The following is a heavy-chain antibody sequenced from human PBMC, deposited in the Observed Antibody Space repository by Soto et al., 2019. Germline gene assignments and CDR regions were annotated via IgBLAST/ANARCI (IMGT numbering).Heavy chain of an antibody. CDR2: INAGNGNT. V-gene: IGHV1-3*01. Sequence: ASVRVSCKASGYTFSNYAMHWVRQAPGQRLEWMGWINAGNGNTKYSQKFQDRVTITRDTSASTAYMELSSLRSEDTAVYYCAKGGNIAVVVADYGMDVWGQGTTVTVSS. J-gene: IGHJ6*02. D-gene: IGHD2-15*01. CDR3: AKGGNIAVVVADYGMDV. CDR1: GYTFSNYA.